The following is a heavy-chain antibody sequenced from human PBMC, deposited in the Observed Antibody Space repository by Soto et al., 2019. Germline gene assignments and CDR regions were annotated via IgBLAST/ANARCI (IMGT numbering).Heavy chain of an antibody. Sequence: QVQLVQSGAEVKKPGASVKVSCKASGYTFTTYGITWVRQAPGQGLQWMGWISAYSGNTNYAHKHKGRLTVTTDTSTDTAYMDLRSLRSDDTAVYYCARVVKAGDYGDYGRYYFDYWGHGTLVTVSS. CDR3: ARVVKAGDYGDYGRYYFDY. D-gene: IGHD4-17*01. V-gene: IGHV1-18*04. J-gene: IGHJ4*01. CDR1: GYTFTTYG. CDR2: ISAYSGNT.